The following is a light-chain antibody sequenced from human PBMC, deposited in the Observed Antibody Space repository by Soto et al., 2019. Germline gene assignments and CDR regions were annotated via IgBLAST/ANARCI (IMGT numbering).Light chain of an antibody. CDR3: CSYASNPRYI. V-gene: IGLV2-11*01. Sequence: QSVLTQPRSVSGSPGQSVTISCTGTSSDVGASNYVSWYQQHSGKAPKYIIYDVSERPSGVPHRFSGARSGNTASLTISGRKVDDEAYYYCCSYASNPRYIFGPGTKLTV. J-gene: IGLJ1*01. CDR2: DVS. CDR1: SSDVGASNY.